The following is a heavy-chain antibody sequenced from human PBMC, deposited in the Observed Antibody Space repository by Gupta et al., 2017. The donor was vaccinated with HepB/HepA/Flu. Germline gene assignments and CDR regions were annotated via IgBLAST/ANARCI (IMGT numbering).Heavy chain of an antibody. CDR3: ARRGPSYCSSSGCLSYFYYMDV. Sequence: QVQLVQSGAEVKKPGASVKVSCEASGYTFTTYFMHWVRQAPGQGLEWLGMISPSDGSTTYAQKFQGRVTVTRDTSTSTVYMELTSLRSEDTAVYYCARRGPSYCSSSGCLSYFYYMDVWGKGTTVTVSS. CDR1: GYTFTTYF. J-gene: IGHJ6*03. D-gene: IGHD2-2*01. V-gene: IGHV1-46*01. CDR2: ISPSDGST.